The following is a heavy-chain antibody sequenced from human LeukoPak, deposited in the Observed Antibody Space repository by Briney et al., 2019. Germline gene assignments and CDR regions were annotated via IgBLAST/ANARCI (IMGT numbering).Heavy chain of an antibody. CDR1: GLTFSSYS. V-gene: IGHV3-21*01. CDR3: ARGYSYGYEDAFDI. CDR2: ISSSSSYI. D-gene: IGHD5-18*01. J-gene: IGHJ3*02. Sequence: GGSLRLSCAASGLTFSSYSMNWVRQAPGKGLEWVSSISSSSSYIYYADSVKGRFTISRDNAKNSLYLQMNSLRAEDTAVYYCARGYSYGYEDAFDIWGQGTMVTVSS.